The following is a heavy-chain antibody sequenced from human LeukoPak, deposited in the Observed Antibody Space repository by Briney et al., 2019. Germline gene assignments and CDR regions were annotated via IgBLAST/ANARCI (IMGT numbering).Heavy chain of an antibody. Sequence: ASVKVSCKASGYTFTRYYMHWVRQAPGQGLEWMGWINPNSGGTNYAQKFQGRVTMTRDTSISTAYMELSRLRSDDTAVYYCARGWFGEFAADYWGQGTLVTVSS. V-gene: IGHV1-2*02. CDR2: INPNSGGT. J-gene: IGHJ4*02. CDR3: ARGWFGEFAADY. D-gene: IGHD3-10*01. CDR1: GYTFTRYY.